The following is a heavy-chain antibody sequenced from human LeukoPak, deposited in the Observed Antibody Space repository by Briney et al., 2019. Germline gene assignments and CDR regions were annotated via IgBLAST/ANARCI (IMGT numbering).Heavy chain of an antibody. CDR3: ARDFTSAGHFDY. Sequence: SETLSLTCTVSGGSISSYYWSWIRQPPGKGLEWIGYIYYSGSTNYNPSLKSRVTISVDTSKNQFSLKLSSVTAADTAVYYCARDFTSAGHFDYWGQGPRSPSPQ. CDR2: IYYSGST. V-gene: IGHV4-59*01. CDR1: GGSISSYY. D-gene: IGHD6-19*01. J-gene: IGHJ4*02.